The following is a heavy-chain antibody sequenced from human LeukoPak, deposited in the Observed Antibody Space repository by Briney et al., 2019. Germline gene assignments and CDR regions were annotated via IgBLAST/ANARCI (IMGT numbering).Heavy chain of an antibody. CDR3: ARAGDIVVEPAAILPRFDY. Sequence: SVKVSCKASGGTFSSYAVSWVRQAPGQGLEWMGGIIPIFGTANYAQKFQGRVTITTDESTSTAYMELSSLRSEDTAVYYCARAGDIVVEPAAILPRFDYWGQGTLVTVSS. J-gene: IGHJ4*02. V-gene: IGHV1-69*05. D-gene: IGHD2-2*02. CDR1: GGTFSSYA. CDR2: IIPIFGTA.